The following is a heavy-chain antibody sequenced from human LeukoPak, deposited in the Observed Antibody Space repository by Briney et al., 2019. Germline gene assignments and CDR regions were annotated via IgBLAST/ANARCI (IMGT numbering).Heavy chain of an antibody. Sequence: PGGSLRLSCAASGFTFSSYSMNWVRQAPGKGLEWISYINSSSSTIYYADSVKGRFTISRDNAKNSLYLQMNSLRAEDTAVYYCARDAYYYGSGSYYSGMDVWGQGTTVTVSS. J-gene: IGHJ6*02. V-gene: IGHV3-48*01. CDR1: GFTFSSYS. D-gene: IGHD3-10*01. CDR2: INSSSSTI. CDR3: ARDAYYYGSGSYYSGMDV.